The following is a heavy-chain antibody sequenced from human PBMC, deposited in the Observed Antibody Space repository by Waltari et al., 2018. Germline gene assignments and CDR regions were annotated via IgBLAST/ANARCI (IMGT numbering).Heavy chain of an antibody. J-gene: IGHJ4*03. CDR2: INGDGSIA. CDR1: GFTLSRFW. D-gene: IGHD3-16*01. V-gene: IGHV3-74*01. Sequence: VESGGDLVQPGGSLRLSCTASGFTLSRFWMHWVRQPPGKGPEWVPRINGDGSIAHYAESVKGRFTISRDNAKNTMYLQMNGLRVDDTAVYYCARPRLDYDTSQLDYWGHGSGVTVSS. CDR3: ARPRLDYDTSQLDY.